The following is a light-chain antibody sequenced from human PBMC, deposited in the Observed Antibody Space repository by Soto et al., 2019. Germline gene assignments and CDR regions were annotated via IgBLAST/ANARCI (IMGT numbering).Light chain of an antibody. CDR3: QQYGSSRWT. CDR1: QSVSNTY. Sequence: EIVLTQSPDNLSLFPGERATLSCRASQSVSNTYLAWYQQKPGQAPRPLISAASTRAPGTPDRFSGSGSGTDFTLTISRLEPEDFAIYYCQQYGSSRWTFGQGTKVEIK. V-gene: IGKV3-20*01. J-gene: IGKJ1*01. CDR2: AAS.